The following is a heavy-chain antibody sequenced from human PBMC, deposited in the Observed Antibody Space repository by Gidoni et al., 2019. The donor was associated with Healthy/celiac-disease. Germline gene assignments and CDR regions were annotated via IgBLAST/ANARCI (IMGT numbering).Heavy chain of an antibody. CDR1: GFTFDDYA. CDR3: ARVFRSLVVTPGEIDY. J-gene: IGHJ4*02. CDR2: ISWDGGST. Sequence: EVQLVESGGVVVQPGGSLRLSCAASGFTFDDYAMHWVRQAPGKGLEWVSLISWDGGSTYYADSVKGRFTISRDNSKNSLYLQMNSLRAEDTALYYCARVFRSLVVTPGEIDYWGQGTLVTVSS. D-gene: IGHD2-21*01. V-gene: IGHV3-43D*03.